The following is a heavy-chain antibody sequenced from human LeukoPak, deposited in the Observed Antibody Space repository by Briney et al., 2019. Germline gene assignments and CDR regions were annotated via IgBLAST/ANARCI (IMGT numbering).Heavy chain of an antibody. CDR3: ARDTAGGGPFDY. CDR1: GFTFSSYE. D-gene: IGHD6-19*01. J-gene: IGHJ4*02. Sequence: PGGSLRLSCAASGFTFSSYEMNWVRQAPGKGLEWVSYISSSGSTIYYADSVKGRFTISRDNAKNSLYLQMNSLRAEDTAVYYCARDTAGGGPFDYWGQGTLVTVSS. CDR2: ISSSGSTI. V-gene: IGHV3-48*03.